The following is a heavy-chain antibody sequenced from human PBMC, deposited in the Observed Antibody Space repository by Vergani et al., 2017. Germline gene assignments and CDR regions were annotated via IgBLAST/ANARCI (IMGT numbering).Heavy chain of an antibody. CDR1: GGTLSSYA. CDR2: IIPIFGTA. J-gene: IGHJ4*02. CDR3: ARDRPAPSDVVIWGFDY. D-gene: IGHD2-15*01. Sequence: QVQLVQSGAEVKKPGSSVKVSCKASGGTLSSYAISWVRQAPGQGLEWMGGIIPIFGTANYAQKFQGRVTITADESTSTAYMELSSLRSEDTAVYYCARDRPAPSDVVIWGFDYWGQGTLVTVSS. V-gene: IGHV1-69*01.